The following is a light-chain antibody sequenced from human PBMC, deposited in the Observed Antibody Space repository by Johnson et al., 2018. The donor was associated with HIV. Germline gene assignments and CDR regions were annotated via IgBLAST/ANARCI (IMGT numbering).Light chain of an antibody. J-gene: IGLJ1*01. CDR1: SSNIGNNY. CDR3: GTWDSSLSKV. V-gene: IGLV1-51*02. CDR2: ENN. Sequence: SVLTQPPSVSAAPGQKVTISCSGSSSNIGNNYVSWYQQLPGTAPKLLIYENNKRPSGIPDRFSGSKSGTSATLGITGLQNGDEADYYCGTWDSSLSKVFGTGTKVTVL.